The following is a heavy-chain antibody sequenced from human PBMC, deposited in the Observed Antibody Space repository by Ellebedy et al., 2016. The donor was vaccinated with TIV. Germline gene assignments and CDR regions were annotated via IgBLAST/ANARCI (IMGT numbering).Heavy chain of an antibody. V-gene: IGHV4-34*13. J-gene: IGHJ3*02. CDR2: VNDTANT. Sequence: LPWIAKVNDTANTTHNPSLKSRVTISVDTSKNQFSLKLSSVTAADTAVYYCAREYYDILDIWGQGTMVTVSS. CDR3: AREYYDILDI. D-gene: IGHD3-9*01.